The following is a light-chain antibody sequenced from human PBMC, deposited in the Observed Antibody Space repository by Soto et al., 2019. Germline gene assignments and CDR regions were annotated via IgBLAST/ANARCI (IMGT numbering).Light chain of an antibody. CDR2: GAS. J-gene: IGKJ2*01. V-gene: IGKV3-20*01. Sequence: EIVLTQSPGSLSLSPRETATLSCRASQSVSSNHLAWYQQKPGQAPRLLIYGASRRATGIPDRFSGSGSGTDFTLTISRLEPEDFAVYYCQQYNNWPRTFGQGTKLEIK. CDR3: QQYNNWPRT. CDR1: QSVSSNH.